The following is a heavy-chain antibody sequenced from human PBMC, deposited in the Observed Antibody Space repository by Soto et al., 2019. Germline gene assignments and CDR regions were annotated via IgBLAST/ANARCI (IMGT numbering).Heavy chain of an antibody. Sequence: QVQVVESGGGVVQPGTSLRLSCAASGFTFSSYAMHWVRQAPGKGLEWVAVISDDGGNKYNADSVKGRFTVSRDNSKNTLFLQMNSLTTEDTGVYYCARDPHGMDVWGQGTTVTVSS. V-gene: IGHV3-30-3*01. CDR3: ARDPHGMDV. CDR2: ISDDGGNK. CDR1: GFTFSSYA. J-gene: IGHJ6*02.